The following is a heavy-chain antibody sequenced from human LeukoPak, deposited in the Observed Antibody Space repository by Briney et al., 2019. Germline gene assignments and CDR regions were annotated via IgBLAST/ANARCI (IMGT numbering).Heavy chain of an antibody. Sequence: GGSLRLSCAASGFTFGSYWMSWVRQAPGKGLEWGAKINEDGSEKYHVDSVKGRFTISRDNAKNSLYLQMDSLTAADTAVYYCARASDVGTIDYWGRGTLVTVSS. CDR3: ARASDVGTIDY. CDR1: GFTFGSYW. V-gene: IGHV3-7*04. J-gene: IGHJ4*02. D-gene: IGHD7-27*01. CDR2: INEDGSEK.